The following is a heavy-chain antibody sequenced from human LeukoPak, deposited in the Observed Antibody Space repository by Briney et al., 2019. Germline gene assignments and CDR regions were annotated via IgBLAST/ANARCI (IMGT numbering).Heavy chain of an antibody. CDR2: IIPILGIA. CDR1: GGTFSSYA. Sequence: SVKVSCEASGGTFSSYAISWVRQAPGQGLEWMGRIIPILGIANYAQKFQGRVTITADKSTSTAYMELSSLRSEDTAVYYCARAIDISSGLDYWGQGTLVTVSS. J-gene: IGHJ4*02. V-gene: IGHV1-69*04. D-gene: IGHD3-22*01. CDR3: ARAIDISSGLDY.